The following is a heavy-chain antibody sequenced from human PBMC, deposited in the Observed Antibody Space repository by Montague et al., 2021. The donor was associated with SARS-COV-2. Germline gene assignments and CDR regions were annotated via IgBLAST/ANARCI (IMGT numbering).Heavy chain of an antibody. V-gene: IGHV4-39*01. J-gene: IGHJ5*02. CDR1: GGSISSSSYY. D-gene: IGHD3-22*01. Sequence: SETLSLTCTVSGGSISSSSYYWGWIRQPPGKGLEWIGSIYYSGSTYYNPSLKSRVTISVDTSKNQFSLKLSSVTAADTAVYYCARQEYYYDSSGYERMDWFDPWGQGTLVTVSS. CDR2: IYYSGST. CDR3: ARQEYYYDSSGYERMDWFDP.